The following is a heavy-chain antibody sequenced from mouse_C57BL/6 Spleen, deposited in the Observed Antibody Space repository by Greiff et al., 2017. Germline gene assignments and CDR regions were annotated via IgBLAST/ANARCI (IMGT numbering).Heavy chain of an antibody. Sequence: QVQLKQPGTELVKPGASVKLSCKASGYTFTSYWIHWVKQRPGQGLEWIGNINPSNGGTNYNEKFKSKATLTVDKSSSTAYMQLSSLTSEDSAVYYCAREGDTTVAVHFDYWGQGTTLTVSS. CDR3: AREGDTTVAVHFDY. D-gene: IGHD1-1*01. J-gene: IGHJ2*01. CDR1: GYTFTSYW. CDR2: INPSNGGT. V-gene: IGHV1-53*01.